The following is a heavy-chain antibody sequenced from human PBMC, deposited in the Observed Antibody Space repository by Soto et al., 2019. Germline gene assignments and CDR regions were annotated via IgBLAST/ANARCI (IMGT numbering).Heavy chain of an antibody. CDR2: INSDGSRT. Sequence: GGSPRLSCAASGFTFTDYWTHWVRQAPGKGLVWVSRINSDGSRTSYADSVTGRFTISRDNAKNTLYLQMNSLRVEDTALYYCARETYRGFYFDYWGQGTLVTVSS. J-gene: IGHJ4*02. D-gene: IGHD4-4*01. CDR3: ARETYRGFYFDY. CDR1: GFTFTDYW. V-gene: IGHV3-74*01.